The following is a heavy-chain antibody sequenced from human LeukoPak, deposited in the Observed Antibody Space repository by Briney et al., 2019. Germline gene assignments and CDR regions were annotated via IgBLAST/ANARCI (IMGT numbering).Heavy chain of an antibody. Sequence: ASVKVSCKASGYTFTSYGISWVRQAPGQGLEWMGWISAYNGNTNYAQKLQGRVTMTTDTSTSTAYMELRSLRSDDTAVYYCARDERYDSSGYPFDYWGQGTLVTVSS. J-gene: IGHJ4*02. CDR1: GYTFTSYG. D-gene: IGHD3-22*01. CDR2: ISAYNGNT. V-gene: IGHV1-18*01. CDR3: ARDERYDSSGYPFDY.